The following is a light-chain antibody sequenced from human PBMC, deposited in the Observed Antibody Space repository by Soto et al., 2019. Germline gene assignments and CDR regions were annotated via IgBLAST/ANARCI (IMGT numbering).Light chain of an antibody. J-gene: IGLJ3*02. CDR1: NIGSKN. Sequence: SYELTQPLSVSVALGQTARITCGGNNIGSKNVHWYQQKPGQAPVLVIYRDSNRPSGIPERFSGSNSGNTATLTISRAQAGDEADYYCQVCASSTARVFGGGTKLTVL. CDR3: QVCASSTARV. V-gene: IGLV3-9*01. CDR2: RDS.